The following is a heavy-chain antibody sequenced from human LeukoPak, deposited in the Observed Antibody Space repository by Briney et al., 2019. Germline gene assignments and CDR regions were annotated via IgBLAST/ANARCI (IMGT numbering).Heavy chain of an antibody. CDR2: INPDSGGS. V-gene: IGHV1-2*02. D-gene: IGHD1-14*01. CDR1: GYTFTGYY. J-gene: IGHJ4*02. Sequence: ASVNVSCRASGYTFTGYYMHWVRQAPGQGPEGMGWINPDSGGSEYGQKFQGRVTFTSDTSSTTIYVEVRSLTSDDTAVYYCARDMTGGIWARATSFDHWGQGTLVTVSS. CDR3: ARDMTGGIWARATSFDH.